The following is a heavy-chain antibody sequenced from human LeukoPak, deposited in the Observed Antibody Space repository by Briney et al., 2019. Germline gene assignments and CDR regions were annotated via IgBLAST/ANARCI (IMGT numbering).Heavy chain of an antibody. V-gene: IGHV4-59*12. CDR1: GGSISSYY. D-gene: IGHD2-2*01. Sequence: SETLSLTCTVSGGSISSYYWSWIRQPPGKGLEWIAYISDIGSINYNPSLKSRVTISLDTSKNQFSLKLSSVTAADTAVYYCARVHGGTSWGGGNYYYGMDVWGQGTTVTVSS. CDR2: ISDIGSI. CDR3: ARVHGGTSWGGGNYYYGMDV. J-gene: IGHJ6*02.